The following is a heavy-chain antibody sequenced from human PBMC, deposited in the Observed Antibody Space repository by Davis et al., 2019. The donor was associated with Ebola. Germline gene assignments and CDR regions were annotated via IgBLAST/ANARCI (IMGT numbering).Heavy chain of an antibody. CDR3: GMDV. Sequence: GESLKISCAASGFTFSSYSMNWVRQTPGKGPEWVSSISSSSRYIYYGDSVKGRFTISRDNAKNSLYLHYCARDGGDYYYFHYGMDVWGQGTKVTVSS. J-gene: IGHJ6*02. V-gene: IGHV3-21*01. CDR2: ISSSSRYI. D-gene: IGHD2-8*02. CDR1: GFTFSSYS.